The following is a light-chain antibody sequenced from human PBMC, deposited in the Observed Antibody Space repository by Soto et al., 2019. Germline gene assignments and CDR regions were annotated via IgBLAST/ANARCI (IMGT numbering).Light chain of an antibody. J-gene: IGLJ1*01. V-gene: IGLV2-14*03. CDR1: TSDVGAYNY. CDR2: DVT. CDR3: MSYTTSSTYV. Sequence: QSVLTQPASVSGSPGQSITISCTGGTSDVGAYNYVSWYQQHPGKAPKVIIFDVTNRPSGVSNRFSGSKSGNTASLSISGLQADDEADYYCMSYTTSSTYVFGTGTKLTVL.